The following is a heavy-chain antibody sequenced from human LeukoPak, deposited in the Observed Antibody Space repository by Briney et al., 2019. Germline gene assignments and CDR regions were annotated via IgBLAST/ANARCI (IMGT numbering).Heavy chain of an antibody. CDR3: ARGYYDVLTNYPKNFDQ. J-gene: IGHJ4*02. D-gene: IGHD3-9*01. V-gene: IGHV4-30-4*01. CDR2: IFYSGST. CDR1: GGSIISADHY. Sequence: PSQTLSLTCTVSGGSIISADHYWSWIRQPPGKGLEWIGYIFYSGSTYYNPSLKSRLTISVDTSKSQFSLKLSSVTAADTAMYYCARGYYDVLTNYPKNFDQWGQGTLVTVSS.